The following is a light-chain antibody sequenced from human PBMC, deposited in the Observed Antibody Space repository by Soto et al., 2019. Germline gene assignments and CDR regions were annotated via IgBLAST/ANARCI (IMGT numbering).Light chain of an antibody. V-gene: IGKV2-28*01. CDR2: LGS. CDR3: MQALQTPIT. CDR1: QSLLHYNGYNY. Sequence: DIVMTQSPLFLPVSPGEPASISCRSTQSLLHYNGYNYLDWYLQKPGQSPQLLIYLGSNRASGVPDRFSGSGSGTDFTLKISRVEAEDVGVYYCMQALQTPITFGQGTRLEIK. J-gene: IGKJ5*01.